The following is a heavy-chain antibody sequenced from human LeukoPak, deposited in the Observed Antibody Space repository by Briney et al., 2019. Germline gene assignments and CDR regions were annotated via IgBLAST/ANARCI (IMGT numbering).Heavy chain of an antibody. CDR3: ARDLSGSYYYYGMDV. J-gene: IGHJ6*02. D-gene: IGHD5-12*01. Sequence: ASVKVSCKASGYTFTSYDINWVRRATGQGLEWMGWMNPNSGNTGYAQKFQGGVTMTRNTSISTAYMELSSLRSEDTAVYYCARDLSGSYYYYGMDVWGQGTTVTVSS. V-gene: IGHV1-8*01. CDR2: MNPNSGNT. CDR1: GYTFTSYD.